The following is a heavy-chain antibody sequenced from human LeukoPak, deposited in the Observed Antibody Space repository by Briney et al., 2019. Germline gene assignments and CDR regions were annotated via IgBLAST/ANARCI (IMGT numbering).Heavy chain of an antibody. CDR1: GGSISSHY. CDR3: AREGGYCTNGVCYTASWFGP. J-gene: IGHJ5*02. Sequence: SETLSLTCTVSGGSISSHYWSWIRQPPGKGLEWIGYIYYSGSTNYNPSLKSRVTISVDTSKNQFSLKLSSVTAADTAVYYCAREGGYCTNGVCYTASWFGPWGQGTLVTVSS. CDR2: IYYSGST. D-gene: IGHD2-8*01. V-gene: IGHV4-59*11.